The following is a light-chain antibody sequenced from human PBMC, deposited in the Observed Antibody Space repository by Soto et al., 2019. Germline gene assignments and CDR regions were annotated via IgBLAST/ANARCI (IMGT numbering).Light chain of an antibody. Sequence: EIVMTQSPATLSVSPGERATLSCRARQCVSSNLAWYQQKPGQAPRLLIYGASTRATGIPARFSGSGSGTEFTLTISSLQSEDFAVYYCQQYNNWPRMYTFGQGTRLEIK. J-gene: IGKJ5*01. CDR2: GAS. CDR1: QCVSSN. CDR3: QQYNNWPRMYT. V-gene: IGKV3-15*01.